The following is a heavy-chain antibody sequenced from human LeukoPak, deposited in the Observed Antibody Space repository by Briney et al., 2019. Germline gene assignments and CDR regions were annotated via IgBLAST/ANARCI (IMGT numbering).Heavy chain of an antibody. J-gene: IGHJ4*02. CDR3: AREGSTGCYWPHDF. CDR2: ISSSGSSI. D-gene: IGHD2-2*01. V-gene: IGHV3-48*03. CDR1: GFTFSSYG. Sequence: GGSLRLSCAASGFTFSSYGMNWVRQAPGKGLEWVSYISSSGSSIYYADSVKGRFTISRDNAKNTLYLQMNSLRAEDTAVYYCAREGSTGCYWPHDFWGQGTLVTVSS.